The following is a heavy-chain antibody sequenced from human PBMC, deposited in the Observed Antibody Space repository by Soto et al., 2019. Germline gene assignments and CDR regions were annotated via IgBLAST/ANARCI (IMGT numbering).Heavy chain of an antibody. D-gene: IGHD5-12*01. V-gene: IGHV1-2*02. Sequence: ASVKVSCKASGYTFTGYYIHWVRQAPGQGLEWMGWINPNNGDTNYAQKFQGRVPMTRDTSTSTAYMELSSLRFDDTVVYYCARHSGYDYVFDYWGQGTLVTVSS. CDR1: GYTFTGYY. CDR2: INPNNGDT. J-gene: IGHJ4*02. CDR3: ARHSGYDYVFDY.